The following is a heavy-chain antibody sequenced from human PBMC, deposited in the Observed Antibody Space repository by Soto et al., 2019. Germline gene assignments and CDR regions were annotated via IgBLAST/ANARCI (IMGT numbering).Heavy chain of an antibody. J-gene: IGHJ6*03. CDR1: GFTVSSNY. Sequence: PGGSLRLSCAASGFTVSSNYMSWVRQAPGKGLEWVSVIYSGGSTYYADSVKGRFTISRDNAKNTLYLQMNSLRAEDTAVYYCAREEGFCSGGSCYNYYYYMDVWGKGTTVTVSS. V-gene: IGHV3-66*01. CDR3: AREEGFCSGGSCYNYYYYMDV. CDR2: IYSGGST. D-gene: IGHD2-15*01.